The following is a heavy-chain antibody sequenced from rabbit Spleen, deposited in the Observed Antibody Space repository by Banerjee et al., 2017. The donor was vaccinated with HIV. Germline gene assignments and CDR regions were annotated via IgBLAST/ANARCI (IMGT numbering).Heavy chain of an antibody. D-gene: IGHD4-1*01. CDR1: GFDFSNYG. Sequence: QEQLVESGGGLVQPGGSLKLSCKASGFDFSNYGVTWVRQAPGKGLEWIGYIEPIFGNTYYANWVNGRFTISSHNAQNTLYLQLSSLTAADTATYFCVRDGYSRGWGIILYYFNLWGPGTLVPVS. CDR2: IEPIFGNT. CDR3: VRDGYSRGWGIILYYFNL. J-gene: IGHJ4*01. V-gene: IGHV1S47*01.